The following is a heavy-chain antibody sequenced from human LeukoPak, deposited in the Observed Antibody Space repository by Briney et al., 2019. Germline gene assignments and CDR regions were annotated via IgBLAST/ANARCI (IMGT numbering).Heavy chain of an antibody. CDR2: ISGSGRST. V-gene: IGHV3-23*01. CDR1: GFAFSIYA. D-gene: IGHD3-10*01. CDR3: AKDQSDYYGSGSYYDY. J-gene: IGHJ4*02. Sequence: SGGSLRLSCVASGFAFSIYAMSWVRQAPGKGLEWVSAISGSGRSTYYADSVKGRFTISRDNSKNTLYLQMNSLRAEDTAVYYCAKDQSDYYGSGSYYDYWGQGTLVTVSS.